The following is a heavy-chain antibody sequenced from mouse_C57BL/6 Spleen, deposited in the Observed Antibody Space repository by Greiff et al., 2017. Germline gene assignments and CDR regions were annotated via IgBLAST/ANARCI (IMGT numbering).Heavy chain of an antibody. V-gene: IGHV1-9*01. J-gene: IGHJ4*01. CDR3: AQRGGYYGSTPCAMDY. CDR1: GYTFTGYW. CDR2: ILPGSGST. Sequence: QVQLKQSGAELMKPGASVKLSCKATGYTFTGYWIEWVKQRPGHGLEWIGEILPGSGSTNYNEKFKGKATFTADTSSNTAYMQLSSLTTEDSAIYYCAQRGGYYGSTPCAMDYWGQGTSVTVSS. D-gene: IGHD1-1*01.